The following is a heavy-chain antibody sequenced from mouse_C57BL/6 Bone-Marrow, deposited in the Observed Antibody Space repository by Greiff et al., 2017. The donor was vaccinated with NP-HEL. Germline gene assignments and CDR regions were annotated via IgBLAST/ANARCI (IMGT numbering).Heavy chain of an antibody. CDR2: INPNNGGT. CDR3: ARARDYDWYFDV. V-gene: IGHV1-22*01. CDR1: GYTFTDYY. Sequence: EVQLQQSGPELVKPGASVKMSCKASGYTFTDYYMHWVKQSHGKSLEWIGYINPNNGGTSYNQKFKGKATLTVNKSSSTAYMELRSLTSEDSAVYDCARARDYDWYFDVWGTGTTVTVSS. D-gene: IGHD1-1*02. J-gene: IGHJ1*03.